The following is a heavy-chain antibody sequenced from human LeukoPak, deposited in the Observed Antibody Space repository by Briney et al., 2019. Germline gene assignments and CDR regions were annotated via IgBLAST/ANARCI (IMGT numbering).Heavy chain of an antibody. CDR2: INPSGGST. V-gene: IGHV1-46*01. D-gene: IGHD6-13*01. CDR1: GYTFTSYY. Sequence: ASVKVSCKASGYTFTSYYMHWVRQAPAQGLEWMGIINPSGGSTSYAQKSQGRVTMTRDTSTSTVYMELSSLRSEDTAVYYCAREAIKAAAGNNWFDPWGQGTLVTVSS. CDR3: AREAIKAAAGNNWFDP. J-gene: IGHJ5*02.